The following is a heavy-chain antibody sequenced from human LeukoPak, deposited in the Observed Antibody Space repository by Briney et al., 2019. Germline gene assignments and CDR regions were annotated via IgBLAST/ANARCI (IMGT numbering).Heavy chain of an antibody. CDR1: GFTSSDHY. V-gene: IGHV3-11*01. CDR3: ARDLSRKAAAGIDY. J-gene: IGHJ4*02. D-gene: IGHD6-13*01. Sequence: GGSLRLSCAASGFTSSDHYMDWVRQAPGKGLEWVSYISSSGSTIYYADSVKGRFTISRDNAKNSLYLQMNSLRAEDTAVYYCARDLSRKAAAGIDYWGQGTLVTVSS. CDR2: ISSSGSTI.